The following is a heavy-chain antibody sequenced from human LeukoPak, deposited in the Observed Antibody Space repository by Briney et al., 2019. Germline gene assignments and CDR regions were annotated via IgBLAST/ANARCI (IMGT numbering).Heavy chain of an antibody. CDR2: IHYSGST. CDR1: GGSVSSGDYY. Sequence: SETLSLTCTVSGGSVSSGDYYWSWIRQPPGKGLEWIGCIHYSGSTIYSPSLNSRVTISVDTSKNQFSLKLTSVTAADTALYYCARDWAGSFDYWGQGTLVTVSS. J-gene: IGHJ4*02. D-gene: IGHD1-1*01. CDR3: ARDWAGSFDY. V-gene: IGHV4-61*08.